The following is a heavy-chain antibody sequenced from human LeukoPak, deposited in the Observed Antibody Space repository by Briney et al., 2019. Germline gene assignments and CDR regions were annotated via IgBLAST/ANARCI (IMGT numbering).Heavy chain of an antibody. J-gene: IGHJ4*02. CDR3: ATGNYYDSRGYYTFGH. CDR2: INGDGTIT. D-gene: IGHD3-22*01. Sequence: GGSLRLSCAASGFTFSSYAMSWVRQAPGKGLVWVSRINGDGTITSYADSVKGGFTISRDNAKNTLYLQMSSLRAEDTAVYYCATGNYYDSRGYYTFGHWGQGTLVTVSS. V-gene: IGHV3-74*01. CDR1: GFTFSSYA.